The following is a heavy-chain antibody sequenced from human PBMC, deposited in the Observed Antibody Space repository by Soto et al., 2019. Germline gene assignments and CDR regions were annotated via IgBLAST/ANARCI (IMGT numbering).Heavy chain of an antibody. CDR2: IKSKSDGETT. Sequence: GGSLRLCCAASGFIFRNAWMSWVRQAPGKGLEWVARIKSKSDGETTDYAAPVKGRFTISRDDSRDTVYLQMNSLNTGDTAVYYCTTLGKVSWGQGTLVTVSS. CDR1: GFIFRNAW. D-gene: IGHD7-27*01. J-gene: IGHJ5*02. V-gene: IGHV3-15*01. CDR3: TTLGKVS.